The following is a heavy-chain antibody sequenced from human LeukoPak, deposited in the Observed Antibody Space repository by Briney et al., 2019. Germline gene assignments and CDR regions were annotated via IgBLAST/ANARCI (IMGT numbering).Heavy chain of an antibody. V-gene: IGHV1-69*02. D-gene: IGHD1-26*01. CDR3: ARNVGATTGEYFQH. CDR1: GGTFSSYT. J-gene: IGHJ1*01. Sequence: SVKVSCKASGGTFSSYTISWVRQAPGQGLEWMGRIIPILGIANYAQKFQGRVTITADKSTSTAYIELSSLRSEDTAVYYCARNVGATTGEYFQHWGQGTLVTVSS. CDR2: IIPILGIA.